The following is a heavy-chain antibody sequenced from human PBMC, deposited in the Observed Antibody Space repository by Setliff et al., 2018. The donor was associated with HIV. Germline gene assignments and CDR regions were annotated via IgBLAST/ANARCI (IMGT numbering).Heavy chain of an antibody. V-gene: IGHV4-34*01. CDR3: ARGLGRGSGTYYNPPGY. CDR1: GGSFSGYY. CDR2: INHSGNT. Sequence: SETLSLTCAFNGGSFSGYYWMWIRQSPGEGLEWIGEINHSGNTNYHPSLKSRVTMSGDTSKNQFSLNLTSVTAADTAVYFCARGLGRGSGTYYNPPGYWGPGTLVTVSS. J-gene: IGHJ4*02. D-gene: IGHD3-10*01.